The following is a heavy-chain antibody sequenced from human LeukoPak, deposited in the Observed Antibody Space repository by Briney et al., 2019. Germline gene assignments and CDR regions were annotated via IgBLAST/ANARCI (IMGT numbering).Heavy chain of an antibody. D-gene: IGHD3-10*01. CDR1: GGSISGSSYY. Sequence: PSETLSLTCIVSGGSISGSSYYWGWIRQPPGKGLEWIGNIYYSGSTYYNPPLESRVTISVDTSKNQFSLKLNSVAAADTAVYYCARGYGYLGSGSYSDSWGQGTLVTVSS. CDR2: IYYSGST. CDR3: ARGYGYLGSGSYSDS. J-gene: IGHJ4*02. V-gene: IGHV4-39*01.